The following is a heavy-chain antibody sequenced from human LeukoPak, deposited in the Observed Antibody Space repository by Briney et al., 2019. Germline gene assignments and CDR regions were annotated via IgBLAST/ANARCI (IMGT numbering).Heavy chain of an antibody. CDR1: GFTFSSYA. D-gene: IGHD5-24*01. V-gene: IGHV3-64*01. CDR3: AKGGLRRDGYNFGDY. CDR2: ISSNGGST. Sequence: GGSLRLSCAASGFTFSSYAMHWVRQAPGKGLEYVSAISSNGGSTYYANSVKGRFTISRDNSKNTLYLQMGSLRAEDMAVYYCAKGGLRRDGYNFGDYWGQGTLVTVSS. J-gene: IGHJ4*02.